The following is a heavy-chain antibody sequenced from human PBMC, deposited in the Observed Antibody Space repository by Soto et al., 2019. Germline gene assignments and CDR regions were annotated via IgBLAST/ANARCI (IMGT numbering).Heavy chain of an antibody. Sequence: SETLSLTCTVSGGSISSYYWSWIRQPPGKGLEWIGYIYYSGSTNYNPSLKSRVTTSVDTSKNQFSLKLSSVTAADTSVYYCARVTWFYGMDVWGQGTTVTVSS. J-gene: IGHJ6*02. V-gene: IGHV4-59*01. D-gene: IGHD3-9*01. CDR2: IYYSGST. CDR3: ARVTWFYGMDV. CDR1: GGSISSYY.